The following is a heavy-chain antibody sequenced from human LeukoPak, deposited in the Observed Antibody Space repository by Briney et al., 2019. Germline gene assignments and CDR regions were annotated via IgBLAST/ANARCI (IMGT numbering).Heavy chain of an antibody. J-gene: IGHJ6*02. CDR3: AREGITIFGVVSVKGMDV. V-gene: IGHV1-2*02. Sequence: GASVKVSCKASGYTFTDFYMHWVRQAPGQELEWMGWINPKSGGTSYAQKFQGRVTMTRDTSISTAYMELSRLRSDDTAVYYCAREGITIFGVVSVKGMDVWGQGTTVTVSS. D-gene: IGHD3-3*01. CDR2: INPKSGGT. CDR1: GYTFTDFY.